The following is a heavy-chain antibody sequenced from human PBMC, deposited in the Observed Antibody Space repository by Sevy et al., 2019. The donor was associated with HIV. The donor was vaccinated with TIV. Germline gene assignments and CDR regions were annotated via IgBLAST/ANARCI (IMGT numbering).Heavy chain of an antibody. CDR3: ARAPAAYSTGWSAD. CDR2: INPYGNSV. V-gene: IGHV3-74*01. D-gene: IGHD6-19*01. Sequence: GGSLRLSCAASGFTFSSYWMHWVRQAPGKGLVLVSRINPYGNSVTYADSVRGRFTISRDNAKNTLYLQMSSLRADDTAVYDCARAPAAYSTGWSADWGQGTLVTVSS. J-gene: IGHJ4*02. CDR1: GFTFSSYW.